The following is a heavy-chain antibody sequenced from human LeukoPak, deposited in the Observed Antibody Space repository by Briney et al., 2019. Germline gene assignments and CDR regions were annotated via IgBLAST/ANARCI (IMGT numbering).Heavy chain of an antibody. Sequence: SETLSLTCAVYGGSFSGYYWSWIRQPPGKGLEWIGEINHSGSTNYNPSLKTRVTISVDTSKNQFSLNLSSVTPAHPPCFSCARGGVRGVPTLFDYWGQGTLVTVSS. CDR3: ARGGVRGVPTLFDY. D-gene: IGHD3-10*01. J-gene: IGHJ4*02. CDR2: INHSGST. CDR1: GGSFSGYY. V-gene: IGHV4-34*01.